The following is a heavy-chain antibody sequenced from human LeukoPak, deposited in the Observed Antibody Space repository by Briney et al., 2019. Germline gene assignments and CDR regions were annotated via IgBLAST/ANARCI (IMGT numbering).Heavy chain of an antibody. CDR1: GFPCSSYG. D-gene: IGHD2-15*01. J-gene: IGHJ4*02. CDR3: AKNGGSQCYSHLDS. Sequence: TGGPLRLLCAASGFPCSSYGMPGAPRARGKGLEGISGTSGSGGTTYYANSVKGRFTISRDNSKNTLYLEINSLRAEDTAVYYCAKNGGSQCYSHLDSWGRGDLVTVSS. CDR2: TSGSGGTT. V-gene: IGHV3-23*01.